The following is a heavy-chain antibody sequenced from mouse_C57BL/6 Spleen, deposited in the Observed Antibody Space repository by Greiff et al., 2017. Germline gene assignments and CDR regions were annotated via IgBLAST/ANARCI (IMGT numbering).Heavy chain of an antibody. J-gene: IGHJ3*01. CDR1: GYAFSSYW. V-gene: IGHV1-80*01. CDR3: ASHYDGSFAY. CDR2: IYPGDGDT. Sequence: QVQLQQSGAELVKPGASVKISCTASGYAFSSYWMNWVKQRPGKGLEWLGKIYPGDGDTNYNGKFTGKATLTADKSSSTAYMQLRSLTSEDSAVYVCASHYDGSFAYWGQGTLVTVSA. D-gene: IGHD2-3*01.